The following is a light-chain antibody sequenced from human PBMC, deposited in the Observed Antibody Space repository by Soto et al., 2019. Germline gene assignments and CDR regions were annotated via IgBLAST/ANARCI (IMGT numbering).Light chain of an antibody. CDR1: QSVSSY. CDR2: DAS. Sequence: EIVLTQSPATLSLSPGERATLSCRASQSVSSYLAWYQQKPGQAPRLLIYDASNRATGIPARFSGSGSGTXXXXXIXXXEXEXFAVYYCQQRSNWPPFTFGPGTKVDIK. V-gene: IGKV3-11*01. J-gene: IGKJ3*01. CDR3: QQRSNWPPFT.